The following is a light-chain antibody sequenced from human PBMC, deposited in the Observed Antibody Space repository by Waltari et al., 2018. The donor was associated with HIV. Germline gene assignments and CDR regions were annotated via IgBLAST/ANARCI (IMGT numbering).Light chain of an antibody. CDR2: EVT. V-gene: IGLV2-8*01. Sequence: QSALTQPPSASGSPGQSVAISCTGTSSDIGGYNYASWYQQHPGKAPKLIIFEVTKRPSGVPDRFSGSKSGNTASLTVSGLQAEDEADYYCASYGGTNDLVFGGGTKLTVL. CDR3: ASYGGTNDLV. J-gene: IGLJ3*02. CDR1: SSDIGGYNY.